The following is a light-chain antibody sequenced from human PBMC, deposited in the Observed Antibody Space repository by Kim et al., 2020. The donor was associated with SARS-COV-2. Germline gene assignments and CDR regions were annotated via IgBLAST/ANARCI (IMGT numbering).Light chain of an antibody. V-gene: IGKV3-20*01. CDR2: SAS. CDR3: QQYSNSWT. J-gene: IGKJ1*01. CDR1: QSVFINA. Sequence: IVLTQSPDTLSLSPGETATLSCRASQSVFINALAWYQQRPGQAPQLLLYSASNRATGIPDRFSGSGSGTDFTLTISRLEPEDFAVYYCQQYSNSWTFGQGTKVDIK.